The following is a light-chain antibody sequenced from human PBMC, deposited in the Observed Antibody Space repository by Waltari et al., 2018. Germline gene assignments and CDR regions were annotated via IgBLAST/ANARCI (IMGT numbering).Light chain of an antibody. Sequence: DIQMTQSPSSLFASVGDSVTITFRASESISSYLNWYQQQPGKAPNLLIYDASSLQGGVPSRFSGSGSGTDFTLTISSLQPEDFATYYCQQSYITPLTFGGGTKVEIK. V-gene: IGKV1-39*01. J-gene: IGKJ4*01. CDR1: ESISSY. CDR3: QQSYITPLT. CDR2: DAS.